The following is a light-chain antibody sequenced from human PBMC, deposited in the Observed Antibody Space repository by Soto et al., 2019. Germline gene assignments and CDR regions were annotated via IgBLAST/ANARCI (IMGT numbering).Light chain of an antibody. CDR2: GAS. J-gene: IGKJ1*01. V-gene: IGKV3-20*01. CDR3: QQYGSSPET. Sequence: EIVMTQSPATLSVAPGERATLSRRASQSVSSNYLAWYQQKPGQAPRLLIYGASSRATGIPDRFSGSGSGTDFTLTISRLAPEDFAVYYCQQYGSSPETFGQGTKVDIK. CDR1: QSVSSNY.